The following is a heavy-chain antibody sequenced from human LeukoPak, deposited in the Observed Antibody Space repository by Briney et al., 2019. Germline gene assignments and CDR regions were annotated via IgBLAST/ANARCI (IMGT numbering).Heavy chain of an antibody. CDR2: IYYSGST. J-gene: IGHJ4*02. D-gene: IGHD3-22*01. Sequence: SETLSLTCTVSGGSISSYYWSWIRQPPGKGLEWIGYIYYSGSTNYNPSLKSRVTISVDTSKNQFSLKPSSVTAADTAVYYCASSYYDSSGPNYWGQGTLVTVSS. CDR1: GGSISSYY. V-gene: IGHV4-59*01. CDR3: ASSYYDSSGPNY.